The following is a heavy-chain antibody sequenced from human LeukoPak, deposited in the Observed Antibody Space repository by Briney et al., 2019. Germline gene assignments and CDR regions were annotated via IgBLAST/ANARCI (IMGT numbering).Heavy chain of an antibody. CDR3: ARGQGSRWYLRGRYNWFDP. CDR1: GGSFSGYY. V-gene: IGHV4-34*01. Sequence: PSETLSLTCAVYGGSFSGYYWTLIRQPPGKGLEWIGEINDSGSTNYNPSLKSRVTISVDTSMNQFSLKLSSVTAPDTAVYYCARGQGSRWYLRGRYNWFDPWGQGTLVTVSS. J-gene: IGHJ5*02. CDR2: INDSGST. D-gene: IGHD6-13*01.